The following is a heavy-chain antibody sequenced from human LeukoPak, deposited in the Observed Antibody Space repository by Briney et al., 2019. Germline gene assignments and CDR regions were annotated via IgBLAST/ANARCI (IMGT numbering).Heavy chain of an antibody. Sequence: GGSLRLSCAASGFTFSNYEMNWVRQAPGKGLEWVSYIFSSGSTTYYADSVKGRFTISGDNSKNTLYLQMNSLRAEDTALYYCAKDRTSSGYDHPPFDYWGQGTLVTVSS. CDR1: GFTFSNYE. CDR3: AKDRTSSGYDHPPFDY. J-gene: IGHJ4*02. D-gene: IGHD5-12*01. CDR2: IFSSGSTT. V-gene: IGHV3-48*03.